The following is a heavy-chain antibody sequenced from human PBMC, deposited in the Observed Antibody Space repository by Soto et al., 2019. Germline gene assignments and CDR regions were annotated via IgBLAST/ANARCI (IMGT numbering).Heavy chain of an antibody. CDR2: IDTDGGGT. J-gene: IGHJ4*02. Sequence: DVQLVESGGGLVQPGGSLRVSCAASGFTLGSHRIHWVRQPPGKGLEWVSRIDTDGGGTSYADSVKGRFTISTDNAKNLLYLKRSVVGAEDRVFYSGAPVFALGGEGPLVPV. CDR3: APVFAL. V-gene: IGHV3-74*01. CDR1: GFTLGSHR. D-gene: IGHD3-3*01.